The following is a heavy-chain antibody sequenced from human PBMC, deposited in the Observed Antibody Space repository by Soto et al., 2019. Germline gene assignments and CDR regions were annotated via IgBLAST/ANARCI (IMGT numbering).Heavy chain of an antibody. V-gene: IGHV4-34*01. J-gene: IGHJ4*02. Sequence: SETLSLTCAFYGGSFSGYYWSWIRQPPGKGLEWIGEINHSGSTNYNPSLKSRVTISVDTSKNQFSLKLSSVTAADTAVYYCALVRVGATLYFDYWGQGTLVTVSS. D-gene: IGHD1-26*01. CDR1: GGSFSGYY. CDR2: INHSGST. CDR3: ALVRVGATLYFDY.